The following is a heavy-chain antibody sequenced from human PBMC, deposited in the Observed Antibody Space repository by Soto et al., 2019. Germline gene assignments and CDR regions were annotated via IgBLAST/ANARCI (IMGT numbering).Heavy chain of an antibody. V-gene: IGHV1-69*13. CDR1: GGTFSSYA. D-gene: IGHD3-22*01. J-gene: IGHJ4*02. CDR3: ARVEYYDSSGYYRYGRFDY. Sequence: SVKVSCKASGGTFSSYAISWVRQAPGQGLEWMGGIIPIFGTANYAQKFQGRVTITADESTSTAYMELSSLRSEDTAVYYCARVEYYDSSGYYRYGRFDYWGQGTLVTVSS. CDR2: IIPIFGTA.